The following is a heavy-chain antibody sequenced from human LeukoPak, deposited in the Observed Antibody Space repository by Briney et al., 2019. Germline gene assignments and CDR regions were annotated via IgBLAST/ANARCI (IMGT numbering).Heavy chain of an antibody. J-gene: IGHJ4*02. D-gene: IGHD3-9*01. CDR3: ARVYDILTGPDY. Sequence: TSETLSLTCAVYGGSFSGYYWSWIRQPPGKGLEWIGEINHSGSTNYNPSLKSRVTISVDTSKNQFSLKLSSVTAADTAVYYCARVYDILTGPDYWGQGTLVTVSS. V-gene: IGHV4-34*01. CDR2: INHSGST. CDR1: GGSFSGYY.